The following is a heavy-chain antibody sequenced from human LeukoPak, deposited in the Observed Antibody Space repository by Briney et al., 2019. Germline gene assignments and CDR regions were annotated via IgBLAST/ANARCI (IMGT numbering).Heavy chain of an antibody. CDR3: ARASAGYYYMDV. CDR1: GFTFSSYW. CDR2: INKDGSSS. J-gene: IGHJ6*03. V-gene: IGHV3-74*01. Sequence: PGGSLRLSCAASGFTFSSYWMHWVRQAPGKGLVWVSRINKDGSSSTYADSVKSRFTFSRDNAKNTVYLQMNSLSAEDTAVYYCARASAGYYYMDVWGKGTTVTVSS.